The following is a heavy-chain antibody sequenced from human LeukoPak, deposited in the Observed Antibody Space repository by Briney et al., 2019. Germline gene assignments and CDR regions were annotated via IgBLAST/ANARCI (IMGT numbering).Heavy chain of an antibody. D-gene: IGHD3-10*01. CDR3: ARGWPSLLWFGELTPFDY. V-gene: IGHV1-2*02. Sequence: GASVKVSCKASGYTFTGYYMHWVRQAPGQGLEWMGWINPNSGGTNYAQKFQGRVTMTRDTSISTAYMELSSLRSEDTAVYYCARGWPSLLWFGELTPFDYWGQGTLVTVSS. CDR2: INPNSGGT. CDR1: GYTFTGYY. J-gene: IGHJ4*02.